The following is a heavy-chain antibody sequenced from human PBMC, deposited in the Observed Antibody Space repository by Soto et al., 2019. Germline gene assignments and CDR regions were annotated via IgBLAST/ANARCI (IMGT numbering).Heavy chain of an antibody. D-gene: IGHD1-26*01. V-gene: IGHV3-23*01. CDR3: AKDLIARNNLWEYFDL. CDR1: GFSFSAYA. J-gene: IGHJ3*01. CDR2: LVGSGGGI. Sequence: EGQLLESGGGLVQPGGSLRLSCAASGFSFSAYAMSWVRQAPGKGLQWVTGLVGSGGGIQYADSVRGRFTVSRDNSKNTLYLQMDGLRAEDTAVYYCAKDLIARNNLWEYFDLWGQGTEVTVSS.